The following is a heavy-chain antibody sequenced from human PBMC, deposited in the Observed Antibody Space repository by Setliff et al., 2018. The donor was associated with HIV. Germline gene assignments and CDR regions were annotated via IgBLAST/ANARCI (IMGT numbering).Heavy chain of an antibody. CDR3: ARWSCGRATCYDSPYNWFEP. Sequence: ASVKVSCKASGYTFIDYFIHWVRQAPGQGLEWMGWVSPYNGHTKYAQRFQGRVTMSTDTSTSTIYMELTSLRSDDTAVYYCARWSCGRATCYDSPYNWFEPWGQGTLVTVSS. V-gene: IGHV1-18*01. CDR1: GYTFIDYF. J-gene: IGHJ5*02. D-gene: IGHD2-2*01. CDR2: VSPYNGHT.